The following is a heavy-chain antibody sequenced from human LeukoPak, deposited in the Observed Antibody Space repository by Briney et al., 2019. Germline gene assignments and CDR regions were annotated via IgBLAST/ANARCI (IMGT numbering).Heavy chain of an antibody. J-gene: IGHJ4*02. CDR3: ARGDAFSGDH. Sequence: PGGSLRLSCAASGFTFSNAWMSWVRQAPGRGLEWVANIHPEGNEKYHVESVKGQFTISRDNTKNLLFLQMNGLRVEDTAVYYCARGDAFSGDHWGQGTLVTVSS. CDR2: IHPEGNEK. CDR1: GFTFSNAW. V-gene: IGHV3-7*04.